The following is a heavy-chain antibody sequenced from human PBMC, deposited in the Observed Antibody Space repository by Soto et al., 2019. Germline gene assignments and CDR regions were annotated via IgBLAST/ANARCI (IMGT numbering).Heavy chain of an antibody. J-gene: IGHJ5*02. Sequence: SETLSLTCAVYGGSFSGYYWSWIRQPPGKGLEWIGEINHSGGTNYNPSLKSRVTISVDTSKNQFSLKLSSVTAADTAVYYCARGCSYYDILTGYQNWFDPWGQGTLVTVSS. D-gene: IGHD3-9*01. CDR1: GGSFSGYY. CDR2: INHSGGT. CDR3: ARGCSYYDILTGYQNWFDP. V-gene: IGHV4-34*01.